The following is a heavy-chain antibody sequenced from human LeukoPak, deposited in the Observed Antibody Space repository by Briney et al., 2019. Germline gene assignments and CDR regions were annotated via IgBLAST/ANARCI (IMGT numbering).Heavy chain of an antibody. CDR1: GFSFSTYW. J-gene: IGHJ3*02. D-gene: IGHD1-26*01. CDR3: ASGSGAPVAFDI. Sequence: GGSLRLSCAASGFSFSTYWMSWVRQAPGKGLEWVANIKQDGSEKYYVDSVKGRFTISRDNAKNSLYLQMNSLRAEDTAVYYCASGSGAPVAFDIWGQGTMVTVSS. CDR2: IKQDGSEK. V-gene: IGHV3-7*01.